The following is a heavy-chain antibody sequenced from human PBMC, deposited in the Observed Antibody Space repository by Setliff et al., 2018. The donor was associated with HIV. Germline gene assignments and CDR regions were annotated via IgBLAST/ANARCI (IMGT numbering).Heavy chain of an antibody. Sequence: GASVKVSCKASGHTFANSYLHWVRQGPGQGLEWMGIMNPNDGGTQYAQNFRGRVSMTRDTSTTTVYMELYSLRSEDTAVYFCARDDYANTDLDFWGPGTLVTVSS. CDR3: ARDDYANTDLDF. D-gene: IGHD4-17*01. J-gene: IGHJ4*02. CDR1: GHTFANSY. CDR2: MNPNDGGT. V-gene: IGHV1-46*01.